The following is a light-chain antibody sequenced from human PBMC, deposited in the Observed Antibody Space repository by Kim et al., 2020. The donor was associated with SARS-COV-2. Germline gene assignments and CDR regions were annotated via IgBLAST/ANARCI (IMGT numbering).Light chain of an antibody. J-gene: IGKJ4*01. CDR2: AAS. CDR3: QQSYSTPLT. V-gene: IGKV1-39*01. Sequence: DIQMTQSPSSLSASVGDRFTITCRASQSISSYLNWYQQKPGKAPKLLIYAASSLQSGVPSRFSGSESGTDFTLTISSLQPEDFATYYCQQSYSTPLTFGGGTKVDIK. CDR1: QSISSY.